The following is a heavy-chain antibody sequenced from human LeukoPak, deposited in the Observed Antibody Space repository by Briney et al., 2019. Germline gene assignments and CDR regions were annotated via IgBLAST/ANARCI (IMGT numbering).Heavy chain of an antibody. Sequence: GGSLRLSCAASGFTFSSYGMHWVRQAPGKGLEWVAVISYDGSNKYYADSVKGRFTISRDNSKNTLYLQMNSLRPEDTAAYYCAKDQFSRGFEYFQHWGQGTLVTVSS. CDR2: ISYDGSNK. V-gene: IGHV3-30*18. CDR3: AKDQFSRGFEYFQH. D-gene: IGHD6-19*01. CDR1: GFTFSSYG. J-gene: IGHJ1*01.